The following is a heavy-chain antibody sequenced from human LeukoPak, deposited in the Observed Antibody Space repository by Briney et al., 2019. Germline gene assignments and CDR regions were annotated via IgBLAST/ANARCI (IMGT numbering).Heavy chain of an antibody. Sequence: SVKVSCKASGGTFSSYAISWVRQAPGQGPEWMGRIIPIFGTANYAQKFQGRVTITTDESTSTAYMELSSLRSEDTAVYYCASRSGRGYSYGPRDYYMDVWGKGTTVTVSS. D-gene: IGHD5-18*01. V-gene: IGHV1-69*05. J-gene: IGHJ6*03. CDR3: ASRSGRGYSYGPRDYYMDV. CDR1: GGTFSSYA. CDR2: IIPIFGTA.